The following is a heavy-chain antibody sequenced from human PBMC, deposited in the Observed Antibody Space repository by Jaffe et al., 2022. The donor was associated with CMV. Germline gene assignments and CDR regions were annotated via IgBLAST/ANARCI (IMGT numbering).Heavy chain of an antibody. D-gene: IGHD6-13*01. CDR3: AREGGIAAAGLDY. CDR1: GFTFSSYW. CDR2: IKQDGSEK. J-gene: IGHJ4*02. V-gene: IGHV3-7*03. Sequence: EVQLVESGGGLVQPGGSLRLSCAASGFTFSSYWMSWVRQAPGKGLEWVANIKQDGSEKYYVDSVKGRFTISRDNAKNSLYLQMNSLRAEDTAVYYCAREGGIAAAGLDYWGQGTLVTVSS.